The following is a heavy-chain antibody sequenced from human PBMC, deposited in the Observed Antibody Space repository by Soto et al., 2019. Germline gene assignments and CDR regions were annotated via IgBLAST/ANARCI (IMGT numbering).Heavy chain of an antibody. D-gene: IGHD3-22*01. CDR2: IFYTGIT. V-gene: IGHV4-59*11. J-gene: IGHJ3*01. CDR1: GGSLSSHF. Sequence: SETLSLTCSVSGGSLSSHFWAWIRQPPGKGLEWVGYIFYTGITNYNPSLQSRVSISVDTSKERFSLTLNSVTAADTAVYYCARGGYDFSGVNFDEGFDFWGQGIPVTVS. CDR3: ARGGYDFSGVNFDEGFDF.